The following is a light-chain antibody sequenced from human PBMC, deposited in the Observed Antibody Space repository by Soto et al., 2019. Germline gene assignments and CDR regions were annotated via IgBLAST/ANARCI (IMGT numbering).Light chain of an antibody. CDR2: NTN. V-gene: IGLV1-44*01. J-gene: IGLJ2*01. CDR1: SSNIGSKP. CDR3: AAWDDSLNGLV. Sequence: QSVLTQPPSASGTPGQRVTISCSGSSSNIGSKPVNWYQQLPGAAHKLLIHNTNQRPSGVPDRFSGSKSGTSASLAISGLQSDDEAHYYCAAWDDSLNGLVFGGGTKVTVL.